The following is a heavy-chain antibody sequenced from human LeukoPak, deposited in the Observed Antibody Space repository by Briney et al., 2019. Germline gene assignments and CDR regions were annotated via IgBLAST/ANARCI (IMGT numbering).Heavy chain of an antibody. CDR1: GFSFSNYD. Sequence: GGSLRLSCVASGFSFSNYDMDWVRQTPGKGLEWVSYISSSSSAIHYADSVKGRFTISRDNAKNSVFLQMNSLRAEDTAVYYCARDATKWNRRTHFDYWGQGTLVSVSS. D-gene: IGHD1-20*01. CDR3: ARDATKWNRRTHFDY. V-gene: IGHV3-48*01. J-gene: IGHJ4*02. CDR2: ISSSSSAI.